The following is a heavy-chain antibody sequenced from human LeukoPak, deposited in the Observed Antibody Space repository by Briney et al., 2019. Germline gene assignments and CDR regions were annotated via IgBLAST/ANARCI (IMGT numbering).Heavy chain of an antibody. CDR2: IYPGDSDT. CDR3: ARVGYYGSGSYYEPTFEGDAFDI. D-gene: IGHD3-10*01. J-gene: IGHJ3*02. Sequence: GESLKISCKGSGYSFTSYWIGWVRQMPGKGLEWMGIIYPGDSDTRYSPSFQGQVTISADKSISTAYLQWSSLKASDTAMYYCARVGYYGSGSYYEPTFEGDAFDIWGQGTMVTVSS. CDR1: GYSFTSYW. V-gene: IGHV5-51*01.